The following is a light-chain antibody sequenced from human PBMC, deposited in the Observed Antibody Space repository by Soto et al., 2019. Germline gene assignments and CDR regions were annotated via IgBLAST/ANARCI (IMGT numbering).Light chain of an antibody. CDR2: AAS. V-gene: IGKV1-39*01. CDR1: QSISSY. Sequence: DIQMTQSPSSLSASVGDRVTITCRASQSISSYLNWYQQKPGKAPKLLIYAASSLQSGVTSRFSGSGSGTDFTLTISSLQPEDFATYYCQQSYSTPRTFGQATKVEIK. CDR3: QQSYSTPRT. J-gene: IGKJ1*01.